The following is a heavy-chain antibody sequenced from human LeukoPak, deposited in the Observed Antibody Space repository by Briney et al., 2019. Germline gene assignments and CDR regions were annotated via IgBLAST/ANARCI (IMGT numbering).Heavy chain of an antibody. CDR1: GGSFSGYY. J-gene: IGHJ4*02. Sequence: SETLSLTCAVYGGSFSGYYWSWIRQPPGKGLEWIGEINHSGSTNYNPSLRSRVTISVDTSKNQFSLKLSSVTAADTAVYYCARGSGELDYWGQGTLVTVSS. V-gene: IGHV4-34*01. CDR2: INHSGST. CDR3: ARGSGELDY. D-gene: IGHD3-10*01.